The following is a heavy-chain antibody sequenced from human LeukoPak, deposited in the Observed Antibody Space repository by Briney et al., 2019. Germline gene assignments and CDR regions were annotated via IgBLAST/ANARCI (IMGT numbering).Heavy chain of an antibody. D-gene: IGHD6-13*01. CDR3: ANPRGSSWPGGFDY. J-gene: IGHJ4*02. CDR1: GFTFSSYG. CDR2: ISYDGSNK. V-gene: IGHV3-30*18. Sequence: PGGSLRLSCAASGFTFSSYGMHWVRQAPGKGLEWVAVISYDGSNKYYADSVKGRFTISRDNSKNTLYLQMNSLRAEDTAVYYCANPRGSSWPGGFDYWGQGTLVTVSS.